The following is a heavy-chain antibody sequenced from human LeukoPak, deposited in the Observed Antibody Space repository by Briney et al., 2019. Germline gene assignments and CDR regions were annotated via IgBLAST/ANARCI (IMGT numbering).Heavy chain of an antibody. CDR1: GGSISSGNYY. Sequence: PSETLSLTCTVSGGSISSGNYYWAWIRQPPGKGLEWIGSIYYSGSTYHNPSLESRVTISVDTSKNQLSLKLSSATAADTAVFYCARQADRPIWDTGYSSTCFDYWGQGTLVTVSS. V-gene: IGHV4-39*01. J-gene: IGHJ4*02. D-gene: IGHD6-13*01. CDR2: IYYSGST. CDR3: ARQADRPIWDTGYSSTCFDY.